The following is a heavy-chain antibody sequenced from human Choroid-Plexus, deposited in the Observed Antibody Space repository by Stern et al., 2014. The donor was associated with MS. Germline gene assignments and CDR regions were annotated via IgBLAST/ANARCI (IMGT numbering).Heavy chain of an antibody. V-gene: IGHV3-30*18. Sequence: VQLVESGVGVVQPGRPLRLSCVASGFTFGSCAMHWVRQAPGKGLEWVGGVSHDGSYKYYADSVKGRFTISRYNSQNTLYMQMSSLRPEDTAVYYCAKDRQYLTYFFDHWGQGSLVTVSS. CDR2: VSHDGSYK. CDR3: AKDRQYLTYFFDH. D-gene: IGHD2/OR15-2a*01. J-gene: IGHJ5*02. CDR1: GFTFGSCA.